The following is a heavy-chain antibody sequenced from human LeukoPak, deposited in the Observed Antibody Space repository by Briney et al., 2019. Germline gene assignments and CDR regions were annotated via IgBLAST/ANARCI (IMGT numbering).Heavy chain of an antibody. CDR1: GGSFSGYY. D-gene: IGHD3-9*01. V-gene: IGHV4-34*01. CDR2: INHSGST. CDR3: AGSRYFDWLLYPVDY. Sequence: SETLSLTCDVSGGSFSGYYWTWIRQPPGKGLEWIGEINHSGSTNYNPSLKSRVTISVDTSKNQFSLKLSSVTAADTAVYYCAGSRYFDWLLYPVDYWGQGTLVTVSS. J-gene: IGHJ4*02.